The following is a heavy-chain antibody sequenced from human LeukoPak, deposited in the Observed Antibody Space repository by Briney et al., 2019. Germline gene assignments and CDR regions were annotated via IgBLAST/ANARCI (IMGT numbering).Heavy chain of an antibody. CDR3: ASLRILDDYGDYSY. CDR2: INHSGST. V-gene: IGHV4-34*01. Sequence: SETLSLTCAVYGGSFSGYYWSWIRRPPGKGLEWIGEINHSGSTNYNPSLKSRVTISVDTSKKQFSLKLSSVTAADTAVYYCASLRILDDYGDYSYWGQGTLVTVSS. J-gene: IGHJ4*02. CDR1: GGSFSGYY. D-gene: IGHD4-17*01.